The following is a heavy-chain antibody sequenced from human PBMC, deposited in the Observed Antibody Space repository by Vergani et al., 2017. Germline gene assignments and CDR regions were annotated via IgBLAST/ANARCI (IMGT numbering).Heavy chain of an antibody. CDR1: GGSISSGSYY. CDR3: ARHYCSGGSCYPALMGY. V-gene: IGHV4-61*02. CDR2: IYTSGST. J-gene: IGHJ4*02. Sequence: QVQLQESGPGLVKPSQTLSLTCTVSGGSISSGSYYWSWIRQPAAKGLEWIGRIYTSGSTNYNPSLKSRVTISVDTSKNQFSLKLSSVTAADTAVYYCARHYCSGGSCYPALMGYWGQGTLVTVSS. D-gene: IGHD2-15*01.